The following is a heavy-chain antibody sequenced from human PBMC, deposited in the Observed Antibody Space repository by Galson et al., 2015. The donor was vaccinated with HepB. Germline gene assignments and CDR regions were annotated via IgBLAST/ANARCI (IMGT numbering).Heavy chain of an antibody. Sequence: SLRLSCAASGFAFSDFDMHWVRQAPGKGLEWVAVISNDGSRSYYVDSVKGRFAISRDNSKNTLYLQMNSLRAEDTAVYYCAKGMSSGYYYLAGDYWGQGTLVTVSS. CDR1: GFAFSDFD. D-gene: IGHD3-22*01. V-gene: IGHV3-30*18. J-gene: IGHJ4*02. CDR2: ISNDGSRS. CDR3: AKGMSSGYYYLAGDY.